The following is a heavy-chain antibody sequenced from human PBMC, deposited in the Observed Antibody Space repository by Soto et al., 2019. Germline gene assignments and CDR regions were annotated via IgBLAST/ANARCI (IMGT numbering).Heavy chain of an antibody. CDR3: ARDYYDSSGYFYQH. J-gene: IGHJ1*01. CDR2: IYYSGST. Sequence: SETLALTSSFSGDSVNSHYLTWIRQSPEKGLEWIGYIYYSGSTNYNPSLKSRVTISVDTSKNQFSLKLSSVTAADTAVYYCARDYYDSSGYFYQHWGQGTLVTVSS. V-gene: IGHV4-59*02. CDR1: GDSVNSHY. D-gene: IGHD3-22*01.